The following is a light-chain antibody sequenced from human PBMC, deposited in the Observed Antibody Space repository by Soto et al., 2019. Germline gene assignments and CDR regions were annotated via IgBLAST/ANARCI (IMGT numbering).Light chain of an antibody. V-gene: IGKV3-15*01. CDR3: QQYYNWPRT. Sequence: EVVMTQSAAILSVSAGERATLSCTASQSVSNNLAWYQQKPGQAPRLLIRGASTRATGIPARFIGSGCGTEFTLTNTSLQSEDYAAHYCQQYYNWPRTFGQGTKVDIK. CDR2: GAS. CDR1: QSVSNN. J-gene: IGKJ1*01.